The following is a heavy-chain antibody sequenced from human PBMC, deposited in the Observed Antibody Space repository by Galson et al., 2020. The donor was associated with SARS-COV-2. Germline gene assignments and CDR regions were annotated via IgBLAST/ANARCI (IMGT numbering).Heavy chain of an antibody. J-gene: IGHJ6*03. CDR1: GGSVSSGSYY. V-gene: IGHV4-61*02. CDR3: TSDMVWAGNYYYMDV. D-gene: IGHD2-8*01. CDR2: IYTSGST. Sequence: SETLSLTCTVSGGSVSSGSYYWSWIRQPAGKGLEWIGRIYTSGSTNYNPSLKSRVTISVDTSKNQFSLKLSSVTAADTAVYFCTSDMVWAGNYYYMDVWGKGTTVTISS.